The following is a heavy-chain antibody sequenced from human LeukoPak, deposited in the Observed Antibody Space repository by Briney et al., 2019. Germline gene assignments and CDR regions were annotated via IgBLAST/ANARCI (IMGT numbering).Heavy chain of an antibody. Sequence: TGGSLRLSCAASGFTFSSYWMQWVRQAPGKGLVWVSRINTDGSSTSYADSVKGRFTISRDNAKNTLYLQMNSLRAEDTAVYYCARDRSIAVAGLFDYWGQGTLVTVSS. V-gene: IGHV3-74*01. D-gene: IGHD6-19*01. CDR2: INTDGSST. J-gene: IGHJ4*02. CDR1: GFTFSSYW. CDR3: ARDRSIAVAGLFDY.